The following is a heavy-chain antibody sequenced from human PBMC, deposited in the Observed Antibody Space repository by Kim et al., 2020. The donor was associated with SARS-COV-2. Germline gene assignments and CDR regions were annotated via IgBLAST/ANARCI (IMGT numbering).Heavy chain of an antibody. CDR3: ARGRGYYPFDY. V-gene: IGHV5-51*01. J-gene: IGHJ4*02. D-gene: IGHD1-26*01. CDR2: DT. Sequence: DTRYIPSFQGQVTISADRSISTAYLQWSSLEASDTAMYYCARGRGYYPFDYWGQGTLVTVSS.